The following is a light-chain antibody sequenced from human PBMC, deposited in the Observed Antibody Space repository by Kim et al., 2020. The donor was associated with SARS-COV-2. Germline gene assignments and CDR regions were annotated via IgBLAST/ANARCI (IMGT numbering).Light chain of an antibody. Sequence: GQSVTISCSGSSSNIGSRIVNWYQQLPGTAPKPLISSNNQRPSGVPDRFSGSKSGTSGSLAISGLQSEDEADYYCAAWDGSLNGYVFGTGTKVTVL. J-gene: IGLJ1*01. CDR2: SNN. V-gene: IGLV1-44*01. CDR3: AAWDGSLNGYV. CDR1: SSNIGSRI.